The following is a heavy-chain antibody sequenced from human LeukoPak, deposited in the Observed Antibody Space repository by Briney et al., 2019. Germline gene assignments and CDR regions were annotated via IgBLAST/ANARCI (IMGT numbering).Heavy chain of an antibody. Sequence: GGSLRLSCAASGFTFSSYALSWVRQAPGKGLEWVSAISDSGGSTYYADSVKGRFTISRDNSKNTLYLQMNSLIAEDTAVYYCATYDFWSGYGVGYWGQGTLVTVSS. D-gene: IGHD3-3*01. CDR3: ATYDFWSGYGVGY. J-gene: IGHJ4*02. V-gene: IGHV3-23*01. CDR1: GFTFSSYA. CDR2: ISDSGGST.